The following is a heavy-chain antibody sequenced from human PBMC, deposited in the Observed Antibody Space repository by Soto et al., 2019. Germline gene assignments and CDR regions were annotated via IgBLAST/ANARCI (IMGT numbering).Heavy chain of an antibody. CDR2: VYYSGTT. Sequence: SETLSLTCSVSGGSVNNKTYYWSWIRQPPGKRLEWIGSVYYSGTTNYNPSLKSRVTISIDMSKNQFSLRLSSVTAADTALYYCARTTAVPNTLRSRYFFDFWGQGTLVTVSS. CDR1: GGSVNNKTYY. V-gene: IGHV4-61*01. J-gene: IGHJ4*02. D-gene: IGHD3-9*01. CDR3: ARTTAVPNTLRSRYFFDF.